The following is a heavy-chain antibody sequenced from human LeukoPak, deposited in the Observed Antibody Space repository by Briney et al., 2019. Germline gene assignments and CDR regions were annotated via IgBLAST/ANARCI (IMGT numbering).Heavy chain of an antibody. J-gene: IGHJ5*02. CDR2: IYYSGST. CDR3: ARNEYSGSYYGLSCFAP. V-gene: IGHV4-39*01. D-gene: IGHD1-26*01. CDR1: GGSISSSGYY. Sequence: SETLSLTCTVSGGSISSSGYYWGWIRQPPGKGLEWIASIYYSGSTYYNPSLKSRVTISVDTSKNQLSLKLSSLTAADTAVYYWARNEYSGSYYGLSCFAPWGQGTLVTVSS.